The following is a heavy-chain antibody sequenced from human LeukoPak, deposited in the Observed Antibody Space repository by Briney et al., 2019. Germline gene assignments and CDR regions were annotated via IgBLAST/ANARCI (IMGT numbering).Heavy chain of an antibody. V-gene: IGHV4-34*01. D-gene: IGHD3-10*01. Sequence: PSETLSLTCAVYGRSFSGYYWSRIRQPPEKGLEWIGEINHSGSPNYNPSLKSRVTISVDTSKNQFSLKLSYVTAAATAVHYCARRAKLLWFGELFDYWGQGTLVTVSS. J-gene: IGHJ4*02. CDR1: GRSFSGYY. CDR2: INHSGSP. CDR3: ARRAKLLWFGELFDY.